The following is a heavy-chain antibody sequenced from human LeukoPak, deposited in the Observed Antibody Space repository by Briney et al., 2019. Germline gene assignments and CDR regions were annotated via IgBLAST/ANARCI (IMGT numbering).Heavy chain of an antibody. Sequence: AESLKISCNGSGYIFTNYWIGWGRQMPGKGLEWMGIMYPSDSDTRYSPSFQGQVTISADKSISTAYLQWSSLKASDTAMYYCARGDYGDFRVFYTLFDYWGQGTLVTVSS. V-gene: IGHV5-51*01. CDR2: MYPSDSDT. CDR3: ARGDYGDFRVFYTLFDY. J-gene: IGHJ4*02. D-gene: IGHD4-17*01. CDR1: GYIFTNYW.